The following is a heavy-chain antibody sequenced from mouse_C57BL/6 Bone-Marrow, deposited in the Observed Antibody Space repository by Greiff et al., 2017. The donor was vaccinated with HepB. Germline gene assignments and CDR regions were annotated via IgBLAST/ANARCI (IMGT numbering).Heavy chain of an antibody. Sequence: VQLKQSGPELVKPGASVKIPCKASGYTFTDYNMDWVKQSHGKSLEWIGDINPNNGGTIYNQKFKGKATLTVDKSSSTAYMERRSLTSEDTAVYDGARGGTYDGYQDYFDYWGQGTTLTVSS. J-gene: IGHJ2*01. CDR2: INPNNGGT. CDR3: ARGGTYDGYQDYFDY. CDR1: GYTFTDYN. V-gene: IGHV1-18*01. D-gene: IGHD2-3*01.